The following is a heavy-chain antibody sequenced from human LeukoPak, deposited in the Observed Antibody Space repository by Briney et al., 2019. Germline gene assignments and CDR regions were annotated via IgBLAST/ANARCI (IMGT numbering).Heavy chain of an antibody. CDR3: AKDRVGERYYDSCGYCSDAFDI. J-gene: IGHJ3*02. D-gene: IGHD3-22*01. CDR1: GFTFSSYA. V-gene: IGHV3-23*01. Sequence: GASLRLSCAASGFTFSSYAMSWVRQAPGKGLEWVSAISGSGGSTYYADSVKGRFTISRDNSKNTLHLQMNSLRAEDTAVYYCAKDRVGERYYDSCGYCSDAFDIWGQGTMVTVSS. CDR2: ISGSGGST.